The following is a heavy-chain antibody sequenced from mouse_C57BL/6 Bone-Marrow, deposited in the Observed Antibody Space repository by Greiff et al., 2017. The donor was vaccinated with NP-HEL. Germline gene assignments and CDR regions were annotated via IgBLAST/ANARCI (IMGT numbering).Heavy chain of an antibody. CDR3: ARRGTFTYRYVDV. CDR1: GFTFSSYG. V-gene: IGHV5-6*01. J-gene: IGHJ1*03. Sequence: EVHLVESGGDLVKPGGSLKLSCAASGFTFSSYGMSWVRQTPDKRLEWVATISSGGSYTYYPDSVKGRFTISRDNAKNTLYLQMSSLKSEATAMYYCARRGTFTYRYVDVWGTGTTVTVSS. CDR2: ISSGGSYT.